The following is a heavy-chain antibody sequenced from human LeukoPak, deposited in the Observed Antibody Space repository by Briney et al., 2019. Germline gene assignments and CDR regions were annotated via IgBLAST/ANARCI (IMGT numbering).Heavy chain of an antibody. CDR3: TRLGVGATVGNY. CDR1: GFTFSGSA. D-gene: IGHD1-26*01. J-gene: IGHJ4*02. CDR2: IRSKANSYAT. V-gene: IGHV3-73*01. Sequence: GGSLRLSCAASGFTFSGSAMHWVRQASGKGLEWVGRIRSKANSYATAYAASVKGRFTISRDDSKNTAYLQMNSLKTEDTAVYYCTRLGVGATVGNYWGQGTLVTVSS.